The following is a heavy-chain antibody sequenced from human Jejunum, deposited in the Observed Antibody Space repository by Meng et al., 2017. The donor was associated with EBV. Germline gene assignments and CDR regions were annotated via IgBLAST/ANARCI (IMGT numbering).Heavy chain of an antibody. D-gene: IGHD1-26*01. CDR1: GFTLSDHW. CDR2: INPDGRTI. J-gene: IGHJ4*02. CDR3: TRAGYYRFDY. Sequence: EVQLGESGGGLVQPGGSLRLSCAASGFTLSDHWIHWVRQAPGEGLMWVSRINPDGRTINYGDSVKGRFTISRDNAKNTVYLQMNSLRAEDTAVYYCTRAGYYRFDYWGQGALVTVSS. V-gene: IGHV3-74*01.